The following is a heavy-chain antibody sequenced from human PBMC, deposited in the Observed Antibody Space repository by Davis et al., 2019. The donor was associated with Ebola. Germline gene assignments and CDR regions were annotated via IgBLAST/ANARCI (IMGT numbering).Heavy chain of an antibody. CDR2: IRSRANSYAT. D-gene: IGHD2-21*01. V-gene: IGHV3-73*01. Sequence: GESLKISCAASGFTFSGSAMHWVRQASGKGLAWVGRIRSRANSYATAYAASVKGRFTISRDDSKNTAYLQLDSLRAEDTAVYYCAKLVNLWRLGNFDYWGQGTLVTVSS. J-gene: IGHJ4*02. CDR1: GFTFSGSA. CDR3: AKLVNLWRLGNFDY.